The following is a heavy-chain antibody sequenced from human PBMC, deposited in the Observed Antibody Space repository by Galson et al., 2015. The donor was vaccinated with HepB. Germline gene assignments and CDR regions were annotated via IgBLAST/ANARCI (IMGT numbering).Heavy chain of an antibody. CDR3: AGEGAHQLLSRYYYYGMDV. D-gene: IGHD2-2*01. Sequence: SVKVSYKASGYTFTSYGISWVRQAPGQGLEWMGWISAYNGNTNYAQKLQGRVTMTTDTPTSTAYMELRSLRSDDTAVYYCAGEGAHQLLSRYYYYGMDVWGQGTTVTVSS. CDR1: GYTFTSYG. CDR2: ISAYNGNT. J-gene: IGHJ6*02. V-gene: IGHV1-18*01.